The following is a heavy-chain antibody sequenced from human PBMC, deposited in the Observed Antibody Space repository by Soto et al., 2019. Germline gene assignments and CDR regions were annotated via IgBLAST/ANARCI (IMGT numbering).Heavy chain of an antibody. CDR3: ARDVSVRLPNWFDP. V-gene: IGHV3-33*01. D-gene: IGHD6-25*01. CDR1: GFTFSSYG. CDR2: IWYDGSNK. J-gene: IGHJ5*02. Sequence: GSLRLSCAASGFTFSSYGMHWVRQAPGKGLEWVAVIWYDGSNKYYADSVKGRFTISRDSSKNTLYLQMNSLRAEDTAVYYCARDVSVRLPNWFDPWGQGTLVTVSS.